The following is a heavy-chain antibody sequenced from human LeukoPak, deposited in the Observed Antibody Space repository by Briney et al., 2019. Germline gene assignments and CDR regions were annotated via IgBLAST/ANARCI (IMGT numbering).Heavy chain of an antibody. V-gene: IGHV4-59*01. Sequence: PSETLSLTCTVSGGSISSYYWSWIRQPPGKGLGWIGYIYYSGSTNYNPSLKSRVTISVDTSKNQFSLKLSSVTAADTAVYYCARGSPDFWSAAVGDDYYYMDVWGKGTTVTVSS. CDR3: ARGSPDFWSAAVGDDYYYMDV. D-gene: IGHD3-3*01. CDR2: IYYSGST. J-gene: IGHJ6*03. CDR1: GGSISSYY.